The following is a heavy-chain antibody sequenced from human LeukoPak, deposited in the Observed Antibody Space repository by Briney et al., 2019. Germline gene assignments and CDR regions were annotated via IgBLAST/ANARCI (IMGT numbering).Heavy chain of an antibody. V-gene: IGHV3-23*01. CDR3: AKEYDSSGYYQTDY. CDR2: IDGGGGRT. Sequence: GGSLRLSCTASGFAFSSYAMSWVRQAPGVGLEWVSAIDGGGGRTWHADSVRGRFTISRDNSKNTLYLQMNSLRAEDTAVYYCAKEYDSSGYYQTDYWGQGTLVTVSS. CDR1: GFAFSSYA. D-gene: IGHD3-22*01. J-gene: IGHJ4*02.